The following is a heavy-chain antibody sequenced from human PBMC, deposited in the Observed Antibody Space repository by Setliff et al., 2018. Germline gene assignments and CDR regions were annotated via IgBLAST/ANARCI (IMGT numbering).Heavy chain of an antibody. CDR2: IDHGGGS. V-gene: IGHV4-34*01. D-gene: IGHD3-10*01. Sequence: LSLTCTVSGGTLPDYFWSWVRQPPGKRLEWIGDIDHGGGSSYNPSLQSRVTLSLDTSGNEFSLRLTSVTAADTAVYFCARTINFLGSGTWGYMDVWGKGTTVTVSS. CDR3: ARTINFLGSGTWGYMDV. CDR1: GGTLPDYF. J-gene: IGHJ6*03.